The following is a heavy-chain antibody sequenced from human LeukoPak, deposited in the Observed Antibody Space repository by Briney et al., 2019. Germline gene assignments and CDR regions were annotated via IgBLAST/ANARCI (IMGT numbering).Heavy chain of an antibody. J-gene: IGHJ4*02. CDR2: IYSGGMT. CDR1: GGSVSSAY. CDR3: ARGGYSFYNF. V-gene: IGHV4-59*02. Sequence: SETLSLTCTASGGSVSSAYWSWLRQPPGKGLEWVGFIYSGGMTTYNPSLESRVTISVDTSKNQVLLRLTSVTAADTAVYFCARGGYSFYNFGGQGTLVTVSS. D-gene: IGHD5-12*01.